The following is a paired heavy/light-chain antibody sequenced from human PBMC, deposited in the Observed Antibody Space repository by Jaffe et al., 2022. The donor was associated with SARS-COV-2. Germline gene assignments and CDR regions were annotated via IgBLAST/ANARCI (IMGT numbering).Light chain of an antibody. J-gene: IGKJ1*01. CDR1: QSVSSN. Sequence: EIVMTQSPDTLSVSPGERATLSCRASQSVSSNLAWYQQKPGQTPRLLIYGASTRATGIPARFSGSGSGTEFTLTISSLQSEDFAVYYCQQYNDWPPWTFGQGTKVEIK. CDR2: GAS. V-gene: IGKV3-15*01. CDR3: QQYNDWPPWT.
Heavy chain of an antibody. Sequence: EVQLVESGGGLVKPGGSLRLSCAASGFTFSAYSMSWVRQAPGKGLEWVSSISSSSGFKYYADSVKGRFTISRDNAKNSLYLQMNSLRAEDTAVYWCATRDCTNGVCPFDYWGQGTLVTVSS. CDR3: ATRDCTNGVCPFDY. J-gene: IGHJ4*02. V-gene: IGHV3-21*01. D-gene: IGHD2-8*01. CDR1: GFTFSAYS. CDR2: ISSSSGFK.